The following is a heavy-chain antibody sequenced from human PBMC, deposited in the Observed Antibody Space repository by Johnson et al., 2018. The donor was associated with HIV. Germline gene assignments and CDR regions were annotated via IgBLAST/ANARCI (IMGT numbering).Heavy chain of an antibody. Sequence: QVQLVESGGGLVQPGGSLRLSCAASGFTFSDYYMSWIRQAPGQGLEWVAIISYDGSNKYYADPVKGRFTISRDNSKNTLYLQMNSLRAEDTAVYYCASGYGDYPPREAFDIWGQGTMVTVSS. J-gene: IGHJ3*02. D-gene: IGHD4-17*01. CDR1: GFTFSDYY. CDR3: ASGYGDYPPREAFDI. V-gene: IGHV3-30*19. CDR2: ISYDGSNK.